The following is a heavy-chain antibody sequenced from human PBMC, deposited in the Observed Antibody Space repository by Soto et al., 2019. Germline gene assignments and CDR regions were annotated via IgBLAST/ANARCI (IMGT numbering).Heavy chain of an antibody. CDR1: GYTFTSYG. D-gene: IGHD3-22*01. Sequence: ASVKVSCKASGYTFTSYGISWVRQAPGQGLEWMGWISAYNGNTNYAQKLQGRVTMTTDTSTSTAYMELRSLRSDDTAVYYCARDNRHYYDSSGYYLGTQRFDYWGQGTLVTVSS. CDR2: ISAYNGNT. J-gene: IGHJ4*02. CDR3: ARDNRHYYDSSGYYLGTQRFDY. V-gene: IGHV1-18*01.